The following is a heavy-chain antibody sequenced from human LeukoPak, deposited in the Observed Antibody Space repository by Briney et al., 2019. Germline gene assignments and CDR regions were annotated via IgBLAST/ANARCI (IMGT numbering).Heavy chain of an antibody. CDR1: GFTFSSYA. CDR2: ISGSGGST. V-gene: IGHV3-23*01. D-gene: IGHD3-3*01. CDR3: TRDTFGDRDS. Sequence: GGSLRLSCAASGFTFSSYAMSWVRQAPGKGLEWVSVISGSGGSTYYADSVKGRFTISRDNAKNTLYLQMNSLRVEDTALYYCTRDTFGDRDSWGQGTLVTVSS. J-gene: IGHJ5*01.